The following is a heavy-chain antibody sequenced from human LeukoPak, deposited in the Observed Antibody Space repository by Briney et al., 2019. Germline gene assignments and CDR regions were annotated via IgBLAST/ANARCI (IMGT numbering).Heavy chain of an antibody. V-gene: IGHV3-48*03. CDR1: GFTFSNYE. J-gene: IGHJ4*02. Sequence: PGGPLRLSCAASGFTFSNYEMNWVRQAPGKGLEWLSYISSSAKTIFYADSVKGRFTISRDSAKNSLYLQMNSLRAEDTAVYYCARDPYGDLEFDYFDYWGQGSLVTVSS. D-gene: IGHD4-17*01. CDR2: ISSSAKTI. CDR3: ARDPYGDLEFDYFDY.